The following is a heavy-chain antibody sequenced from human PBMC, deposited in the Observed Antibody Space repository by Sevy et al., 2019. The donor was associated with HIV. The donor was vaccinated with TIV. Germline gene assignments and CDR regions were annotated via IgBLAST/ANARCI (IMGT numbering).Heavy chain of an antibody. CDR1: GLTFRSYA. Sequence: GGSLRLSCAASGLTFRSYAMYWVRQAPGKGLEWVALISYDGTNKYYADSLKGRFTISRDNSKNTLYLQMTSLRPEDTAVYYCPRSWLREGGYYFDYWGQGTLVTVSS. D-gene: IGHD5-12*01. CDR3: PRSWLREGGYYFDY. CDR2: ISYDGTNK. J-gene: IGHJ4*02. V-gene: IGHV3-30-3*01.